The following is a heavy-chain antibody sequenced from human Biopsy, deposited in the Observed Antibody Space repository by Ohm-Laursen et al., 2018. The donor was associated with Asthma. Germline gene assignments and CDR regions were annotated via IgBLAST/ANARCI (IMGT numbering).Heavy chain of an antibody. V-gene: IGHV3-30*03. D-gene: IGHD1-20*01. J-gene: IGHJ6*02. CDR1: GFTFSIYD. Sequence: RSLRLSCAASGFTFSIYDIHWVRQAPGKGLEWVAVISYDGGNKFYGDSVKGRFTFSRDNFQNTLSLEMNSLRVEDTAVYYCARDLRSDNWNPWGMDVWGLGTTVTVAS. CDR2: ISYDGGNK. CDR3: ARDLRSDNWNPWGMDV.